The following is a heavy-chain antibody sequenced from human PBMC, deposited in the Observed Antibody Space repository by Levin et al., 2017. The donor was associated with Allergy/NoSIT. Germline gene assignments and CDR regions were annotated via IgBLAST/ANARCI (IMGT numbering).Heavy chain of an antibody. J-gene: IGHJ4*02. CDR1: GGSFSGYY. Sequence: SETLSLTCAAYGGSFSGYYWSWIRRPPGKGLEWIGEINHSGSTNYNPSLKSRVTISVDTSKNQFSLKLTSVTAADTAVYYCARALGRYGYRGYFDYWGQGTLVTVSS. CDR3: ARALGRYGYRGYFDY. V-gene: IGHV4-34*01. D-gene: IGHD5-18*01. CDR2: INHSGST.